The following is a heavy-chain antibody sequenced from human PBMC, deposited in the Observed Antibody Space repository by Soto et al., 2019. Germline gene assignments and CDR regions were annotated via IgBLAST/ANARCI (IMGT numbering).Heavy chain of an antibody. D-gene: IGHD6-13*01. CDR3: AKERQAGSSWDYFDY. CDR2: ISYDGSNK. J-gene: IGHJ4*02. V-gene: IGHV3-30*18. CDR1: GFTFSSYG. Sequence: GGSLRLSCAASGFTFSSYGMHWVRQAPGKGLEWVAVISYDGSNKYYADSVKGRFTISRDNSKNTLYLQMNSLRAEDTAVYYCAKERQAGSSWDYFDYWGQGTLVTVSS.